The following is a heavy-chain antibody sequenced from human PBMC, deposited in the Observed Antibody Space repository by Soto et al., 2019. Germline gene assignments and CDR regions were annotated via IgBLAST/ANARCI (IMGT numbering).Heavy chain of an antibody. CDR1: GFTFSSYA. J-gene: IGHJ6*02. V-gene: IGHV3-23*01. CDR3: AKVDGRGGMDV. CDR2: ISSSGGST. Sequence: GGSLRLSCAASGFTFSSYAMSWVRQAPGKGLEWVSRISSSGGSTYDADSVKGRFTISRDNSNNTLYLQMNSLRAEDTAIYYCAKVDGRGGMDVWGQGTTVTVSS.